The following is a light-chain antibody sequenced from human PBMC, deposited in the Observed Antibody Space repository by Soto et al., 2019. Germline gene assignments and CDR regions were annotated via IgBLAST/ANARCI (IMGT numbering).Light chain of an antibody. CDR2: DTS. Sequence: QTVVTQEPSLTVSPGGTVILTCGSSTGAVTSGHYPYWFQQKPGQAPRTLIYDTSDKHSWTPARFSGSLLWDKAALTLSGAQPEDEADYYCLLSYSDARVFGGGTKLAV. CDR3: LLSYSDARV. J-gene: IGLJ3*02. CDR1: TGAVTSGHY. V-gene: IGLV7-46*01.